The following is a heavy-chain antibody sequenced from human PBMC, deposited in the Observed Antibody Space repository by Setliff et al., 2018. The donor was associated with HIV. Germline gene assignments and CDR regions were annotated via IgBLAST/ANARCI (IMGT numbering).Heavy chain of an antibody. CDR2: IAYSGTTMYT. Sequence: PSETLSLTCTVSGGSFIGSSFQSTWIRQTPGKGLEWIADIAYSGTTMYTNYNPSLESRVIFSEDTSRDQFFLKLTSVTADDTAIYYCARGPPFAYWGQGLLVTVSS. CDR3: ARGPPFAY. CDR1: GGSFIGSSFQ. V-gene: IGHV4-39*07. J-gene: IGHJ4*02.